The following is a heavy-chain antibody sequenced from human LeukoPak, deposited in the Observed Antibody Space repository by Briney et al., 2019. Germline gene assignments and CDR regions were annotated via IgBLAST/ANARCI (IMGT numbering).Heavy chain of an antibody. CDR1: EFTFSSYG. J-gene: IGHJ3*02. CDR2: IWYDGSNK. V-gene: IGHV3-33*06. Sequence: GGSLRLSCAASEFTFSSYGMHWVRQAPGKGLEWVAVIWYDGSNKYYADSVKGRFTISRDNSKNTLYLQMNSLRAEDTAVYYCAKDRRAGDDAFDIWGQGTMVTVSS. CDR3: AKDRRAGDDAFDI. D-gene: IGHD6-19*01.